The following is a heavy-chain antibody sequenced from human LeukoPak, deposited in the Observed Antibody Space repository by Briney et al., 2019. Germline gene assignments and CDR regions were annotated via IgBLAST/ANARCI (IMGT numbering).Heavy chain of an antibody. D-gene: IGHD3-10*01. V-gene: IGHV3-66*01. CDR1: GFTVSSNY. J-gene: IGHJ4*02. CDR2: IYSGGST. CDR3: ARDRSYYGSGSYQH. Sequence: GGSLRLSCAASGFTVSSNYMSWVRQAPGKGLEWVSVIYSGGSTYYADSVKGRFTISRDNSKNTLYLQMNSLRAEDTAVYYCARDRSYYGSGSYQHWGQGTLVTVSS.